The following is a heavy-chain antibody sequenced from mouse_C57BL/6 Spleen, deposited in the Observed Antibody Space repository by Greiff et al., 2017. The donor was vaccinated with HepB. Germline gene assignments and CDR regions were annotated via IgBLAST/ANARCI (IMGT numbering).Heavy chain of an antibody. Sequence: EVQLQESGPGLVKPSQSLTLTCSVTGYSITSGYYWNWIRQFPGNKLEWMGYISDDGSNNYNPSLNNRISITRDTSKNQFFLKLNSVTTEDTATYYCTSRESIYYGSSSFAYWGQGTLVTVSA. D-gene: IGHD1-1*01. V-gene: IGHV3-6*01. CDR3: TSRESIYYGSSSFAY. CDR1: GYSITSGYY. J-gene: IGHJ3*01. CDR2: ISDDGSN.